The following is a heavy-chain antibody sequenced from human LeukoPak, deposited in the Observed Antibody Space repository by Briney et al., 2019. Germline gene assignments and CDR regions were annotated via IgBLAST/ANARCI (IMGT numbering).Heavy chain of an antibody. Sequence: GGSLRLSCAASGFTFSSYSMNWVRQAPGKGLEWVSSISSSSSYIYYADSVKGRFTISRDNAKNSLYLQMNSLRAEDTAVYYCARAGGYRVYNWFDPWGQGTLVTVSS. CDR3: ARAGGYRVYNWFDP. D-gene: IGHD2-15*01. CDR2: ISSSSSYI. V-gene: IGHV3-21*01. CDR1: GFTFSSYS. J-gene: IGHJ5*02.